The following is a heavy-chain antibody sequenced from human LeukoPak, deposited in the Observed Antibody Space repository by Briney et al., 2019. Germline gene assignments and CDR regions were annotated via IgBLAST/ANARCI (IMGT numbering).Heavy chain of an antibody. D-gene: IGHD6-13*01. CDR3: AKDRGDSSSWSRSPYYYYYGMDV. CDR1: GFTFSSYG. J-gene: IGHJ6*02. Sequence: GGSLRLSCAASGFTFSSYGMHWDRQAPGKGLEWVAVISYDGSNKYYADSVKGRFTISRGNSKNTLYLQMNSLRAEDTAVYYCAKDRGDSSSWSRSPYYYYYGMDVWGQGSTVTVSS. CDR2: ISYDGSNK. V-gene: IGHV3-30*18.